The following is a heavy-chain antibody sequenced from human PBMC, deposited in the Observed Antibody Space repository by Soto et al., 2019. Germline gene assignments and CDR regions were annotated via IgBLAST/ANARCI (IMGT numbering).Heavy chain of an antibody. V-gene: IGHV3-23*01. J-gene: IGHJ4*02. CDR2: INDNGGSI. D-gene: IGHD1-26*01. CDR3: AKVLSGILAGRFDY. Sequence: EVQLLESGGGLVQPGGSLRLSCEASGFTFSNFAMNWVRQAPGKGLEWVSGINDNGGSIYYTDSVKGRFTMSRDNSKNTLSLQMNSLRAEDTALYYCAKVLSGILAGRFDYWGQGVPVIVSS. CDR1: GFTFSNFA.